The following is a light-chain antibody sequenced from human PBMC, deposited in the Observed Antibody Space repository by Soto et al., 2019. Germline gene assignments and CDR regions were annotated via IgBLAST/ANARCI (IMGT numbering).Light chain of an antibody. V-gene: IGLV7-46*01. CDR2: DTS. CDR3: LFSYSSGEWV. J-gene: IGLJ3*02. Sequence: QAVVTQEPSLTVSPGGTVTLTCGSGTGAVTSGHSPYWFQQRPGQAPRTLIYDTSNKQSWTPVRFSGSLLGGKAALTLSGAQPEDQAEYYCLFSYSSGEWVFGGGTKLTVL. CDR1: TGAVTSGHS.